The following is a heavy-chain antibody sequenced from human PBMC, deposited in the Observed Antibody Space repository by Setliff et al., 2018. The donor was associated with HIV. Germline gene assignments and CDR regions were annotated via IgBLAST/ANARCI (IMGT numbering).Heavy chain of an antibody. CDR2: VYYNGVT. Sequence: SETLSLTCSVSGGSVRSNNYFWSWVRQPPGKGLQYIGTVYYNGVTYFNPSLKSRLTISVDTSKNQFSLKLSSLTAADTAVYYCARHWGSGWYMAMDVWGEGTTVTVSS. V-gene: IGHV4-39*01. CDR1: GGSVRSNNYF. CDR3: ARHWGSGWYMAMDV. J-gene: IGHJ6*04. D-gene: IGHD6-19*01.